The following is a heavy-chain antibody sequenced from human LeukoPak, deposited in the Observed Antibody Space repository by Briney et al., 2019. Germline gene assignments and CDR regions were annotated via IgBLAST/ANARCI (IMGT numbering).Heavy chain of an antibody. CDR1: GGSMNSHY. V-gene: IGHV4-59*11. CDR2: IHSNGHS. CDR3: ARGVGERGYSYGYNYFDY. D-gene: IGHD5-18*01. J-gene: IGHJ4*02. Sequence: SETLSLTCAVSGGSMNSHYWSWIRQPPGKGLQWIGFIHSNGHSDQNPSLRSRATISLDTSKNQFSLRLSSVTVADTAVYYCARGVGERGYSYGYNYFDYWGQGTLVTVSS.